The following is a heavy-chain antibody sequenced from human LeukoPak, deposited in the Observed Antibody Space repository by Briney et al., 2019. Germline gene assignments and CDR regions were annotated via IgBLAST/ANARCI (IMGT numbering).Heavy chain of an antibody. CDR1: GGTFSSYA. CDR3: ARAVGRVLRYFDWLSVYYGMDV. J-gene: IGHJ6*02. CDR2: IIPIFGTA. V-gene: IGHV1-69*13. Sequence: GASVKVSCKASGGTFSSYAISWVRQAPGQGLEWMGGIIPIFGTANYAQKFQGRVTITADESTSTAYVELSSLRSEDTAVYYCARAVGRVLRYFDWLSVYYGMDVWGQGTTVTVSS. D-gene: IGHD3-9*01.